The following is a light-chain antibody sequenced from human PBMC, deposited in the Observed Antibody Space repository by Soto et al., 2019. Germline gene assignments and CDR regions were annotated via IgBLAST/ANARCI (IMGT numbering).Light chain of an antibody. V-gene: IGKV3-20*01. CDR1: QSVSSAL. J-gene: IGKJ4*01. CDR3: RQYESSPLT. CDR2: RAS. Sequence: EIVLTQSPDTLSLSPGERATLSCRASQSVSSALLAWYQQKPRQAPRLLIYRASTRATGIPDRFTGSGSGTDFTLTISRLEPEDFAVYYCRQYESSPLTFGGGTKVEIK.